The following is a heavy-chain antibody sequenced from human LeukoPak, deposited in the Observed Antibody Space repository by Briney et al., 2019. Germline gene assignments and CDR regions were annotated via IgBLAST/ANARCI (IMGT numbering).Heavy chain of an antibody. CDR3: ARRSGGLDY. Sequence: GESLKISCESSGYSFTTYWIGWVRQMPGKGLEWMGIIYPGDSDTRYSPSFQGQVTMSADKSINTAYLQWNSLRASDTAMYYCARRSGGLDYWGQGTLVTVSS. CDR1: GYSFTTYW. CDR2: IYPGDSDT. D-gene: IGHD2-15*01. J-gene: IGHJ4*02. V-gene: IGHV5-51*01.